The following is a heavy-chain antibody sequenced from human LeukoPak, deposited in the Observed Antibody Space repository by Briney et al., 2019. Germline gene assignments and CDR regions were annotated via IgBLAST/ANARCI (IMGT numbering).Heavy chain of an antibody. D-gene: IGHD1-7*01. CDR2: IKQDGGEK. V-gene: IGHV3-7*01. J-gene: IGHJ6*03. CDR1: GFTFSTYW. Sequence: AGGSLRLSCAASGFTFSTYWMNWVRQAPGKGLEWVANIKQDGGEKYYVDSVKGRFTISGDNAKNSLFLQMNSLRAEDTAVYYCARASGITGTTWYYSYMDVWGKGTTVTVSS. CDR3: ARASGITGTTWYYSYMDV.